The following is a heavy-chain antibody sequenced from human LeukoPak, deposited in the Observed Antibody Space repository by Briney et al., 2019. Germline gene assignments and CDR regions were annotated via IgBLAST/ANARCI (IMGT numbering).Heavy chain of an antibody. CDR1: GFTFSSYA. CDR3: ARVDYYGSGSSGYYYYGMDV. V-gene: IGHV3-30-3*01. D-gene: IGHD3-10*01. CDR2: ISYDGSNK. J-gene: IGHJ6*02. Sequence: PGRSLRLCCAASGFTFSSYAMHWVRQAPGKGLEWVAVISYDGSNKYYADSVKGRFTISRDNSKNTLYLQMNSLRAEDTAVYYCARVDYYGSGSSGYYYYGMDVWGQGTTVTVSS.